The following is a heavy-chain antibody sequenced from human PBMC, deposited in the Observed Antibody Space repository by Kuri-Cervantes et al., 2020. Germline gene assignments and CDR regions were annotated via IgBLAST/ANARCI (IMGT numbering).Heavy chain of an antibody. CDR2: IKEDGSEK. CDR3: ARDTLTYSSSWFDAFDI. J-gene: IGHJ3*02. V-gene: IGHV3-7*01. D-gene: IGHD6-13*01. CDR1: GFIFSNYC. Sequence: GESLKISCEASGFIFSNYCMRWVRQAPGKGLEWAANIKEDGSEKYYVDSVKGRFTISRDNAKNSLYLQMNSLRAEDTAVYYCARDTLTYSSSWFDAFDIWGQGTMVTVSS.